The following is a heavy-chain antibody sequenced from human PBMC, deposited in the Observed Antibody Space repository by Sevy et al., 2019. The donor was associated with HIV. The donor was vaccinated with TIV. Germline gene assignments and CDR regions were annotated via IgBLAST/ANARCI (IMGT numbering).Heavy chain of an antibody. D-gene: IGHD6-19*01. CDR2: ISYDGCNK. J-gene: IGHJ4*02. CDR3: ARGPGGGWYGY. Sequence: GGSLRLSCAASGFTFSSYAMHWVRQAPGKGLEWVAVISYDGCNKYYADSVKGRFTISRDNSKNTLYLQMNSLRAEDTAVYYCARGPGGGWYGYWGQGTLVTVSS. CDR1: GFTFSSYA. V-gene: IGHV3-30-3*01.